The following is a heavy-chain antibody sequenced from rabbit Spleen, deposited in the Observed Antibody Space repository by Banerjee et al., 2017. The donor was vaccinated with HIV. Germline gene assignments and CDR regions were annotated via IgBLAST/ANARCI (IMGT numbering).Heavy chain of an antibody. CDR1: GFSFSNAYY. CDR3: VRWAAGNSGWYTFNL. D-gene: IGHD1-1*01. J-gene: IGHJ4*01. CDR2: IYTGGSGIT. Sequence: QEQLVESGGGLVQPEGSLALTCTVSGFSFSNAYYMCWVRQAPGKGLEWIACIYTGGSGITYYANWVISRFTITSNTNQNTVDLKMTSLTAADTATYFCVRWAAGNSGWYTFNLWGPGTLVTVS. V-gene: IGHV1S45*01.